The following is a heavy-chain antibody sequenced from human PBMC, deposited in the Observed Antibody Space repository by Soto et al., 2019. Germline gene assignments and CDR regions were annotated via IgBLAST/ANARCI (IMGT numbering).Heavy chain of an antibody. CDR2: IFHTGAT. D-gene: IGHD1-26*01. CDR1: GDSISSRSFY. CDR3: ARRRIVPTTNFDY. J-gene: IGHJ4*02. V-gene: IGHV4-39*01. Sequence: SETLSLTCTVSGDSISSRSFYWGWIRQPPGKGLEWIGHIFHTGATYQNPTLKSRLRMSVDTSKNQFSLNLSSVTATDTAVYYCARRRIVPTTNFDYWGQGTLVTVSS.